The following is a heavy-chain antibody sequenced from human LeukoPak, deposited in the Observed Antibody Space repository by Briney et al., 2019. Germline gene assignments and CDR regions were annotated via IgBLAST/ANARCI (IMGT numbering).Heavy chain of an antibody. D-gene: IGHD3-10*01. CDR2: ISSSSSYI. CDR1: GFTFSSYS. J-gene: IGHJ6*04. CDR3: ASLVWFGESV. Sequence: PGGSLRLSCAASGFTFSSYSMNWVRQAPGKGLEWVSSISSSSSYIYYADSVKGRFTISRDNAKNTLYLQMNSLRAEDTAVYYCASLVWFGESVWGKGTTVTVSS. V-gene: IGHV3-21*01.